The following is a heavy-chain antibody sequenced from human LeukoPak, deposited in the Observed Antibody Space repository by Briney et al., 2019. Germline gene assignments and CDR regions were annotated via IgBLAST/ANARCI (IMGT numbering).Heavy chain of an antibody. CDR2: ISTSGTTS. CDR1: GFTFSSDY. V-gene: IGHV3-23*01. Sequence: GGPLRLSCVASGFTFSSDYMTWVRQSPGKGLEWVSSISTSGTTSYYADSVKGRFTISRDNSRNTLYLQMNSLGLEDTAIYFCATGLAHYWGQGTMVTVST. CDR3: ATGLAHY. J-gene: IGHJ4*02.